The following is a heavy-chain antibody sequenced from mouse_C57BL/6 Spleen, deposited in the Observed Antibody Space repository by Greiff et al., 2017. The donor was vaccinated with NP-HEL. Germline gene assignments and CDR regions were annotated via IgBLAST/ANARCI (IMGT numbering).Heavy chain of an antibody. CDR2: IDPEDGET. V-gene: IGHV14-2*01. D-gene: IGHD3-3*01. CDR1: GFNIKDYY. J-gene: IGHJ1*03. CDR3: ASPRAGTGYFDD. Sequence: EVQLQQSGAELVKPGASVKLSCTASGFNIKDYYMHWVKQRTEQGLEWIGRIDPEDGETKYDRKFQGKATITADKSSNTAYLQLSSLTSEDTAVYYCASPRAGTGYFDDWGTGTTVTVSS.